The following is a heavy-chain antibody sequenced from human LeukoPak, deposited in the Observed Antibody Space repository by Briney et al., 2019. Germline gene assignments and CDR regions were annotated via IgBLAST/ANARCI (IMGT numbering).Heavy chain of an antibody. CDR2: IYYSGST. Sequence: PSETLSLTCTVSGASISSSSYYWGWIRQPPGKGLEWIGIIYYSGSTYYNPSLKSRVTISEDTSKNQFSLKLTSVTAADTAVYYCARVSEMMGHDAFDIWGQGTMVTVSP. J-gene: IGHJ3*02. CDR3: ARVSEMMGHDAFDI. CDR1: GASISSSSYY. D-gene: IGHD5-24*01. V-gene: IGHV4-39*07.